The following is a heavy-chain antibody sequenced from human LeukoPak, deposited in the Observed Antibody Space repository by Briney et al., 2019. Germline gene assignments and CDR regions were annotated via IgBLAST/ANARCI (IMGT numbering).Heavy chain of an antibody. CDR3: ARGYGGNSYGY. CDR2: IYYSGST. Sequence: SETLSLTCTVSGGSISSYYWSWIRQPPGKGLEWIGYIYYSGSTNYNPSLKSRVTISVDTSKNQFSLKLSSVTAAVTAVYYCARGYGGNSYGYWGQGTLVTVSS. V-gene: IGHV4-59*01. D-gene: IGHD4-23*01. CDR1: GGSISSYY. J-gene: IGHJ4*02.